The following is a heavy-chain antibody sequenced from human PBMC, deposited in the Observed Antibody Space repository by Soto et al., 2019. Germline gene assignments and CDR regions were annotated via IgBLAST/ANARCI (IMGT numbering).Heavy chain of an antibody. CDR2: IYPRDSDT. V-gene: IGHV5-51*01. D-gene: IGHD6-13*01. CDR3: ARSTGSSSWYEYNWLDP. J-gene: IGHJ5*02. Sequence: GESLKISCKGSGYSFTSHWIGWVRQMPGKGLEWMGIIYPRDSDTRYSPSVEGQVTMSVDKSVSTAYLQWSSLKASDTAMYYCARSTGSSSWYEYNWLDPWGQGTRVTVSS. CDR1: GYSFTSHW.